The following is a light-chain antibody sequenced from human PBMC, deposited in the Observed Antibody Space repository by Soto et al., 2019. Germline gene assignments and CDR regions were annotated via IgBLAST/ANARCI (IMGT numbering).Light chain of an antibody. CDR3: QQYNNWPPWT. J-gene: IGKJ1*01. V-gene: IGKV3-15*01. CDR2: GAS. Sequence: EIVLTQSPGTLSLSPGERATLYCRASQSVSSNLAWYQPKPGQAPRLLIYGASTRATGIPARFSGSGSGTEFTLTISSLQSEDFAVYYCQQYNNWPPWTFGQGTKVDIK. CDR1: QSVSSN.